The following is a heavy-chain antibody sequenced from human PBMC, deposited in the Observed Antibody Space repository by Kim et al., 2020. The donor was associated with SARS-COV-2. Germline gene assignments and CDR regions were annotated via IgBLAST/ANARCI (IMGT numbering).Heavy chain of an antibody. Sequence: SVGGRLSIFRDNAKNELFLQMNSVRVEDTAVYYCTRDNPTVADFDSWGQGTLVTISS. J-gene: IGHJ4*02. D-gene: IGHD4-17*01. CDR3: TRDNPTVADFDS. V-gene: IGHV3-11*04.